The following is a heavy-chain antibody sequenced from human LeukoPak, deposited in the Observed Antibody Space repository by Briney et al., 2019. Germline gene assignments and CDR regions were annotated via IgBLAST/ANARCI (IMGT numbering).Heavy chain of an antibody. Sequence: ASVKVSCKASGGTFSSYAISWVRQATGQGLEWMGGIIPIFGTANYAQKFQGRVTITADESTSTAYMELSSLRSEDMAVYYCASEGDSSGYGAFDIWGQGTMVTVSS. J-gene: IGHJ3*02. V-gene: IGHV1-69*13. CDR1: GGTFSSYA. D-gene: IGHD3-22*01. CDR3: ASEGDSSGYGAFDI. CDR2: IIPIFGTA.